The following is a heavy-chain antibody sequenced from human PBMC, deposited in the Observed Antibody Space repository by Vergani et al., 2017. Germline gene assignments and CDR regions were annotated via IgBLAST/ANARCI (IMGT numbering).Heavy chain of an antibody. CDR3: ARERAGADY. D-gene: IGHD7-27*01. Sequence: QVQLVQSGAEVKKPGASVKVSCKASGYTFTGYYMHWVRQAPGQGLEWMGWINPNSGGTNYAQKCQGRVTMTRDTSISTAYMELSRLRSDDTAVYYCARERAGADYWGQGTLVTVSS. V-gene: IGHV1-2*02. CDR2: INPNSGGT. J-gene: IGHJ4*02. CDR1: GYTFTGYY.